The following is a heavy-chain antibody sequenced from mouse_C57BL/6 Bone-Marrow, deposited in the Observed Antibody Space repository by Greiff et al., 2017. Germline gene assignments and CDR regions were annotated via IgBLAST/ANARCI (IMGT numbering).Heavy chain of an antibody. CDR1: GYAFSSSW. CDR2: IYPGDGET. V-gene: IGHV1-82*01. Sequence: QVQLKQSGPELVKPGASVKISCKASGYAFSSSWMNWVKQRPGKGLEWIGRIYPGDGETNYNGQFKGKATLTADKSTSAAYMQLSSLTSEDSAVYFCERSENYGSSLWYFDVWGTGTTVTVSS. CDR3: ERSENYGSSLWYFDV. J-gene: IGHJ1*03. D-gene: IGHD1-1*01.